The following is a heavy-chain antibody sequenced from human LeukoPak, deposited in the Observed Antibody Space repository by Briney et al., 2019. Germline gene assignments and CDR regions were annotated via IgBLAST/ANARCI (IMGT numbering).Heavy chain of an antibody. J-gene: IGHJ5*02. V-gene: IGHV1-2*02. D-gene: IGHD4-11*01. CDR3: ARDRPHQQLMP. CDR1: GYTLIDYY. CDR2: INPKDGGT. Sequence: ASVTVSFKASGYTLIDYYMHWVRQAPGQGLEWMGYINPKDGGTKYAQRFQDRVTMTRDTSINTAYMELSSLRSDDTAVYYCARDRPHQQLMPWGQGTLVTVSS.